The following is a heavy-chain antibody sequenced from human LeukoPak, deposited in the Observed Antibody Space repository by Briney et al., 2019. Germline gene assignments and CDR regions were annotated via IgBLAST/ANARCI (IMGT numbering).Heavy chain of an antibody. Sequence: PGGSLRLSCAASGFTFSSYGMSWVRQAPGKGLEWVSAISGSGGSTYYVDSVKGRFTISIDNSKNTLYLQMNSLRAEDTAVYYCARRAGAYTHPYDYWGQGTLVTVS. J-gene: IGHJ4*02. CDR3: ARRAGAYTHPYDY. D-gene: IGHD3-16*01. CDR1: GFTFSSYG. V-gene: IGHV3-23*01. CDR2: ISGSGGST.